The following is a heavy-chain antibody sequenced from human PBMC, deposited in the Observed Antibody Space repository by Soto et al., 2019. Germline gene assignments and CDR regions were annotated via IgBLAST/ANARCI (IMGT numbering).Heavy chain of an antibody. CDR3: AKDGYYYDSSGYYYDFFDY. J-gene: IGHJ4*02. CDR2: ISYDGSNK. V-gene: IGHV3-30*18. Sequence: PGRSLRLSCAASGFTFSSYGMHWVRQAPGKGLEWVAVISYDGSNKYYADSVKGRFTISRDNSKNTLYLQMNSLRAEDTAVYYCAKDGYYYDSSGYYYDFFDYCGEGTLVTLSS. D-gene: IGHD3-22*01. CDR1: GFTFSSYG.